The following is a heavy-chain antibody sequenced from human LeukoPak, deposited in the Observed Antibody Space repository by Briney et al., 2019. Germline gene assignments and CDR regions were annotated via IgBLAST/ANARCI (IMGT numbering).Heavy chain of an antibody. CDR2: INHSGST. CDR1: GGSFSGYY. J-gene: IGHJ6*02. V-gene: IGHV4-34*01. CDR3: AREGYSYGYALMYYFYGMDV. Sequence: SETLSRTCAVYGGSFSGYYWGWIRQPPGKGLEWIGEINHSGSTNYNPSLKSRVTISVDTSKNQFSLKLSSVTAADTAVYYCAREGYSYGYALMYYFYGMDVWGQGTTVTVSS. D-gene: IGHD5-18*01.